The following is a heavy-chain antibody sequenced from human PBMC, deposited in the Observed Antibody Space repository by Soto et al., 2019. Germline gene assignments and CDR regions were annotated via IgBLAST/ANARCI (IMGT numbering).Heavy chain of an antibody. D-gene: IGHD7-27*01. CDR3: ARGRYCLTGRCFPNWFDS. CDR2: IYKSATT. CDR1: GDSISNLDYF. V-gene: IGHV4-30-4*01. Sequence: PSETLSLTCSVSGDSISNLDYFWAWIRQPPGQALEYIGYIYKSATTYYNPSFESRVATSVDTSKSQFSLNVTSVTAADTAVYFCARGRYCLTGRCFPNWFDSWAREPWSPSPQ. J-gene: IGHJ5*01.